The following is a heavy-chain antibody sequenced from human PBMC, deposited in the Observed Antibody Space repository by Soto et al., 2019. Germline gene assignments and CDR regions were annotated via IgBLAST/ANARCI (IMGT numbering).Heavy chain of an antibody. D-gene: IGHD6-13*01. CDR3: AKDPKYSSRTDYYYYYGMDV. V-gene: IGHV3-23*01. Sequence: GGSLRLSCAASGFTFSSYAMSWVRQAPGKGLEWVSAISGSGGSTYYADSVKGRFTISRDNSKNTLYLQMNGLRAEDTAVYYCAKDPKYSSRTDYYYYYGMDVWGQGTTVTVSS. CDR2: ISGSGGST. CDR1: GFTFSSYA. J-gene: IGHJ6*02.